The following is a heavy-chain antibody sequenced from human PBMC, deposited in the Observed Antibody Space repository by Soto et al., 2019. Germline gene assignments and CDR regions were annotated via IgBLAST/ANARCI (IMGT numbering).Heavy chain of an antibody. V-gene: IGHV6-1*01. J-gene: IGHJ4*02. D-gene: IGHD1-1*01. CDR2: TYYRSKWNN. CDR1: GNNVSTNSAG. CDR3: ARNSWNAPPAFDF. Sequence: PSQTLSLTCVISGNNVSTNSAGWNWIRQSPSRGLEWLGRTYYRSKWNNDYAASVKGRITVNPDTSKNQFSPQLNSVTPEDTGVYYCARNSWNAPPAFDFWGQGIQVTVSS.